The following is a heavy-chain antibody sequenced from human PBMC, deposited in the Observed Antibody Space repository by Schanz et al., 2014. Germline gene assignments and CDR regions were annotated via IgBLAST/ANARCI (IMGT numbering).Heavy chain of an antibody. CDR2: IYNGGGGRT. D-gene: IGHD2-15*01. V-gene: IGHV3-23*04. Sequence: EVQLVESGGGLVQPGGSLRLSCAASGFTFTTNAMSWVRQPPGKGLEWVSVIYNGGGGRTYYADSVKGRFTISSDNSKNTVFLQMNSLRAEDTGVYYCAGAAYCRGAGCALYYALDVWGQGTTVTVSS. J-gene: IGHJ6*02. CDR1: GFTFTTNA. CDR3: AGAAYCRGAGCALYYALDV.